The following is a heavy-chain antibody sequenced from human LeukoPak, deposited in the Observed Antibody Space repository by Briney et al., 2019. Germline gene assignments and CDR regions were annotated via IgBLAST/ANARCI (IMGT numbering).Heavy chain of an antibody. Sequence: GGPLRLSCAASGFTFSDYYMSWIRQAPGKGLEWVSGISGSGGSTYYADSVKGRFTISRDNSKNTLYLQMNSLRAEDTAVYYCAKHVASDYWGQGTLVTVSS. CDR3: AKHVASDY. CDR1: GFTFSDYY. CDR2: ISGSGGST. J-gene: IGHJ4*02. V-gene: IGHV3-23*01.